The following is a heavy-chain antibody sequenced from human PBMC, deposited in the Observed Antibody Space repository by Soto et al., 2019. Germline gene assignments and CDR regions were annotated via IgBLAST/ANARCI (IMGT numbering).Heavy chain of an antibody. D-gene: IGHD1-20*01. J-gene: IGHJ5*02. Sequence: ASLKVSCKASGYTFTSYAMHWVRQAPGQRLEWMGWINAGNGNTKYSQKFQGRVTITRDTSASTAYMELSSLRSEDTAVYYCARVGYNWNGLDPWGQGTLVTVSS. CDR2: INAGNGNT. CDR1: GYTFTSYA. CDR3: ARVGYNWNGLDP. V-gene: IGHV1-3*01.